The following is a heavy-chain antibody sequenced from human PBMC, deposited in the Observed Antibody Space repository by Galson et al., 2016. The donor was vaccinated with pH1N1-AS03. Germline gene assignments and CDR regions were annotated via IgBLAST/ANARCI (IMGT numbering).Heavy chain of an antibody. CDR3: AKGRTQGCTGPSCYSYYIAN. Sequence: SETLSLTCDVSGVSFSGYYWTWIRQPPGKGLEWIGEINHRGGTNYQPSLKSRVAVSVDTSKKPFSLKLNSVTAADTAVYYCAKGRTQGCTGPSCYSYYIANWGQGTLVTVSS. D-gene: IGHD2-2*01. V-gene: IGHV4-34*01. CDR1: GVSFSGYY. CDR2: INHRGGT. J-gene: IGHJ4*02.